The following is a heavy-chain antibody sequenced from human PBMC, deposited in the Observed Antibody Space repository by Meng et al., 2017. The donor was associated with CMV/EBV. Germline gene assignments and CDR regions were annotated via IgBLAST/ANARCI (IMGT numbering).Heavy chain of an antibody. D-gene: IGHD3-16*01. CDR2: ISSSSSYI. Sequence: GESLTISCAASGFTFSSYSMNWVRQAPGKGLEWVSSISSSSSYIYYADSVKGRFTISRDNAKNSLYLQMNSLGAEDTAVYYCARDLGFDYWGQGTLVTVSS. J-gene: IGHJ4*02. CDR1: GFTFSSYS. CDR3: ARDLGFDY. V-gene: IGHV3-21*01.